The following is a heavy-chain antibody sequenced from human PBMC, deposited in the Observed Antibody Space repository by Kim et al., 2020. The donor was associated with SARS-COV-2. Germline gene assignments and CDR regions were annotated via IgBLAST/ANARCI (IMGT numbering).Heavy chain of an antibody. CDR3: ARNEDY. J-gene: IGHJ4*02. V-gene: IGHV1-3*01. CDR2: IDADNGNT. CDR1: GYTFTSYA. Sequence: ASVKVSCKASGYTFTSYAFHWVRQAPGQRLEWMGWIDADNGNTKYSQRFQDRVTITRDTSANTAYMELSSLTSEDTAVYYCARNEDYWGQGTLVTVS.